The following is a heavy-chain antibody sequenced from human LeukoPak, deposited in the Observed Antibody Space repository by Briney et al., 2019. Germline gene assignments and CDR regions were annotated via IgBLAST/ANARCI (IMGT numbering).Heavy chain of an antibody. Sequence: QPGGSLRLSCAASGFTFSSYWMHWVRQASGKGLVWVSRINSDGSSTSYADSVKGRFTISRDNAKNTLYLQMNSLRAEDTAVYYCARVKSSGYGEYYFDYWGQGTLVTVSS. CDR3: ARVKSSGYGEYYFDY. CDR1: GFTFSSYW. V-gene: IGHV3-74*01. D-gene: IGHD5-12*01. J-gene: IGHJ4*02. CDR2: INSDGSST.